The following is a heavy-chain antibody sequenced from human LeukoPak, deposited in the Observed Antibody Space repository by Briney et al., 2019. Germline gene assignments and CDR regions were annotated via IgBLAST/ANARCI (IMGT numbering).Heavy chain of an antibody. CDR2: INPNSGGT. D-gene: IGHD5-18*01. CDR1: GYTFTSYG. CDR3: ARVPIDTAMVHFDY. J-gene: IGHJ4*02. V-gene: IGHV1-2*02. Sequence: ASVKVSCKASGYTFTSYGISWVRQAPGQGLEWMGWINPNSGGTNYAQKFQGRVTMTRDTSISTAYMELSRLRSDDTAVYYCARVPIDTAMVHFDYWGQGTLVTVSS.